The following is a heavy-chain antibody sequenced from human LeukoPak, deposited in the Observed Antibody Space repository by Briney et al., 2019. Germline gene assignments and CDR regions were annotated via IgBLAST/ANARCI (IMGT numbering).Heavy chain of an antibody. V-gene: IGHV1-58*01. J-gene: IGHJ4*02. CDR1: GFTITSSA. Sequence: GASVKVSCKASGFTITSSAVQWVRQARGQRLEWIGWIVVGSGNTNYAQKFQERVTITRDMSTSTAYMELSSLRSEDTAVYYCATRRITMVRGVIGVDYWGQGTLVTVSS. CDR3: ATRRITMVRGVIGVDY. CDR2: IVVGSGNT. D-gene: IGHD3-10*01.